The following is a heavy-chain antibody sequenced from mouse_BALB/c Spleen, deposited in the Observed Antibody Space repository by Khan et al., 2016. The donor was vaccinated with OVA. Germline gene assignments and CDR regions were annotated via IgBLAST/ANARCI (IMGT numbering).Heavy chain of an antibody. CDR2: ITYSGNT. CDR3: ARANCSWAMDY. J-gene: IGHJ4*01. V-gene: IGHV3-8*02. Sequence: EVKLLESGPSLVKPSQTLSLTCSVTGDSITSGFWNWIRKFPGNKFEYLGYITYSGNTYYNPSLKSRISITRDASKSQYYLQLNSVTTEDTATYYCARANCSWAMDYWGQGTSVTVSS. CDR1: GDSITSGF. D-gene: IGHD4-1*01.